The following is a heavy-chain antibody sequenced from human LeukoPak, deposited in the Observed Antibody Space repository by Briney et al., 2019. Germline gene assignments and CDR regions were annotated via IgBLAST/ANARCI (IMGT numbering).Heavy chain of an antibody. V-gene: IGHV4-39*07. CDR2: IYYSGST. J-gene: IGHJ4*02. Sequence: KSSETLSLTCTVSGGSISSSSYYWGWIRQPPGKGLEWIGSIYYSGSTNYNPSLKSRVTISVDTSKNQFSLKLSSVTAADTAVYYCARDNHLGLLHYWGQGTLVTVSS. CDR1: GGSISSSSYY. D-gene: IGHD3-22*01. CDR3: ARDNHLGLLHY.